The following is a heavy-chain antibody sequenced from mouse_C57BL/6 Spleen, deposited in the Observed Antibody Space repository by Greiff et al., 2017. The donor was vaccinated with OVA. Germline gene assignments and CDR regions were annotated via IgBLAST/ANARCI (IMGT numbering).Heavy chain of an antibody. J-gene: IGHJ1*03. CDR3: AKKNDDGYYGYFDV. CDR1: GFSLTSYG. CDR2: IWRGGST. D-gene: IGHD2-3*01. V-gene: IGHV2-5*01. Sequence: QVQLQQSGPGLVQPSQSLSITCTVSGFSLTSYGVHWVRQSPGKGLEWLGVIWRGGSTDYNAAFMSRLSITKDNSKSQVFFKMNSLQADDTAIYYCAKKNDDGYYGYFDVWGTGTTVTVSS.